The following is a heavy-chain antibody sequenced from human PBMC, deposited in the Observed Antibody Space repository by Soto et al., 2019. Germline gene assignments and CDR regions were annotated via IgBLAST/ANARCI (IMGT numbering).Heavy chain of an antibody. CDR2: ISTSGTTI. J-gene: IGHJ4*01. CDR3: ATGKGFCSGGSCFWY. D-gene: IGHD2-15*01. CDR1: GFTFSDYY. Sequence: PGGSLRLSXAASGFTFSDYYMSWIHKATGKGLEWISYISTSGTTIYYADSVKGRFTISRNNAKNSLYLQLNSLRAEDTAIYYCATGKGFCSGGSCFWYWGQGTLVTVSS. V-gene: IGHV3-11*01.